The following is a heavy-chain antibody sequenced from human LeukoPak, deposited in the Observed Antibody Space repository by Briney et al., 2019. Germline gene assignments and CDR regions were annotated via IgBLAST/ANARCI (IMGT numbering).Heavy chain of an antibody. CDR3: AKTTVTSEEYFYYYMDV. Sequence: ASVTVSCKASGFTFTSYGITWVRQAPGQGLEWMGWIITYNGNTHYAQKLQGRVTLTTDTSTSTAYMELRGLRSDDTAVYYCAKTTVTSEEYFYYYMDVWGKGTTVTVSS. CDR2: IITYNGNT. D-gene: IGHD4-17*01. V-gene: IGHV1-18*01. J-gene: IGHJ6*03. CDR1: GFTFTSYG.